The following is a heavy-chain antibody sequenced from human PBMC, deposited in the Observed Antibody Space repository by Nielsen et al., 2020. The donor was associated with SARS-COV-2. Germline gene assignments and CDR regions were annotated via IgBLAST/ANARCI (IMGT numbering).Heavy chain of an antibody. CDR2: ISSSSSYI. CDR1: GFTFSSYS. D-gene: IGHD5-18*01. V-gene: IGHV3-21*01. CDR3: ARAVTAMGRRTYYFDY. J-gene: IGHJ4*02. Sequence: GGSLRLSCAASGFTFSSYSMNWVRQAPGKGLEWVSSISSSSSYIYYADSVKGRFTISRDNAKNSLYLQMNSLRAEDTAVYYCARAVTAMGRRTYYFDYWGQGTLVTV.